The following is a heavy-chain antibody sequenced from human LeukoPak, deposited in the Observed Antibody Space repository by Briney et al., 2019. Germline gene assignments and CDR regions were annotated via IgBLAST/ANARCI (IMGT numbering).Heavy chain of an antibody. J-gene: IGHJ4*02. D-gene: IGHD3-10*01. Sequence: SGTLSLTCAVSGGSTSSGDFPWSWIRQPPGKGLEWIGYIFHTGHTSCNPSLKSRVTISVDMSKNQLSLRLTSVTAADTAVYYCARGFYGAGSHFDYWGQGTLVTVSS. CDR3: ARGFYGAGSHFDY. CDR2: IFHTGHT. V-gene: IGHV4-30-2*01. CDR1: GGSTSSGDFP.